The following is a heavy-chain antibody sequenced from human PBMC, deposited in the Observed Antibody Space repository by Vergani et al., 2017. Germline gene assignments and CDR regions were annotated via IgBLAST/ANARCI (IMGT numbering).Heavy chain of an antibody. Sequence: QVQLQQWGAGLLKPSETLSLTCAVYGGSFSGYYWSWIRQPPGKGLEWIGEINHSGSTNYNPSLKSRVTISVDTSKNQFSLKLSSVTAADTAVYYCAKGSHYCSSTSCYKVDYWGQGTLVTVSS. D-gene: IGHD2-2*02. CDR3: AKGSHYCSSTSCYKVDY. CDR1: GGSFSGYY. CDR2: INHSGST. V-gene: IGHV4-34*01. J-gene: IGHJ4*02.